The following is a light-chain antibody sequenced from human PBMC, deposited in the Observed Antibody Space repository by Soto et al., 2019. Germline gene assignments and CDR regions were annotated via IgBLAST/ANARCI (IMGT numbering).Light chain of an antibody. CDR3: LQYSSYPVT. CDR1: QSISFW. J-gene: IGKJ4*01. CDR2: TAS. V-gene: IGKV1-5*03. Sequence: IQMTQSPSTLSASVGDRVTITCRASQSISFWLAWYQQKPGKVPEVLIYTASSLGSGVPPRFSGSGSGTEFTLTISSLQPDDFATYYCLQYSSYPVTFGGGTRVEIK.